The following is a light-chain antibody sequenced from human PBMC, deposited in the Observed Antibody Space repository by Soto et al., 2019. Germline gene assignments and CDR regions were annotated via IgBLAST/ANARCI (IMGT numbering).Light chain of an antibody. CDR2: DVS. CDR1: SSDVGGYNY. CDR3: SSYTSSSTRV. V-gene: IGLV2-14*03. J-gene: IGLJ1*01. Sequence: QSVLTQPASVSGSPGQSITICCTGTSSDVGGYNYVSWYQQHPDKAPKLMIYDVSNRPSGVSNRFSGSKSGNTASLTISGLQADDEADYYCSSYTSSSTRVFGTGTKLTVL.